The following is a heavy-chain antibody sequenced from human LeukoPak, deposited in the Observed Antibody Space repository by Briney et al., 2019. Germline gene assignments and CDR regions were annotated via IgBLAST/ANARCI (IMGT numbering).Heavy chain of an antibody. CDR1: GGSISSGSYY. Sequence: SQTLSLTCTVSGGSISSGSYYWSWIRQPAGKGLEWIGRIYTSGSTNYNPSLKSRVTISVDTSKNQFSLKLSSVTAADTAVYSCARDLRDDSSGYAWYFDYWGQGTLVTVSS. D-gene: IGHD3-22*01. CDR2: IYTSGST. CDR3: ARDLRDDSSGYAWYFDY. J-gene: IGHJ4*02. V-gene: IGHV4-61*02.